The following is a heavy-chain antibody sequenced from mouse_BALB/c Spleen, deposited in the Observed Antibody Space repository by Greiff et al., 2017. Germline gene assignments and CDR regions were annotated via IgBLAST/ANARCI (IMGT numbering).Heavy chain of an antibody. D-gene: IGHD2-1*01. CDR2: ISYSGST. V-gene: IGHV3-2*02. J-gene: IGHJ4*01. CDR1: GYSITSDYA. CDR3: ARESIYYGNYDYAMDY. Sequence: VQLQQSGPGLVKPSQSLSLTCTVTGYSITSDYAWNWIRQFPGNKLEWMGYISYSGSTSYNPSLKSRISITRDTSKNQFFLQLNSVTTEDTATYYCARESIYYGNYDYAMDYWGQGTSVTVSS.